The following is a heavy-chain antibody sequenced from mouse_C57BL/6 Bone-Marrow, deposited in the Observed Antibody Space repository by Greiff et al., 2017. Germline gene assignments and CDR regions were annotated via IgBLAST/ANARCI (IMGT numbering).Heavy chain of an antibody. D-gene: IGHD2-1*01. CDR1: GFSLTSYA. V-gene: IGHV2-9-1*01. CDR3: ARKGGLYYGNSFDY. CDR2: IWTGGGT. J-gene: IGHJ2*01. Sequence: VQLKESGPGLVAPSQSLSITCTVSGFSLTSYAISWVRQPPGKGLEWLGVIWTGGGTNYNSAPKSRLSIRKDNSKSQVFLKMNSLQTYDTARYYCARKGGLYYGNSFDYWGQGTTLTVSS.